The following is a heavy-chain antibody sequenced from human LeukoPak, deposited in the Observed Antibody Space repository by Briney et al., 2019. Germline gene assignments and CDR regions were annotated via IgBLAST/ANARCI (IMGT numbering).Heavy chain of an antibody. D-gene: IGHD3-16*01. Sequence: SETLSLTCTVSGGSISSGSYYWSWIRQPAGKGLEWIGRIYTSGSTNYNPSLKSRVTISVDTSKNQFSLNLTSVTAADTAVYYCARFTPQGYGWGGYNRFDPWGQGTLVTVSS. CDR1: GGSISSGSYY. V-gene: IGHV4-61*02. J-gene: IGHJ5*02. CDR2: IYTSGST. CDR3: ARFTPQGYGWGGYNRFDP.